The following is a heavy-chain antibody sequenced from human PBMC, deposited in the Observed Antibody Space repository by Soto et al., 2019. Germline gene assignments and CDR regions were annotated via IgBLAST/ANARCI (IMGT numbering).Heavy chain of an antibody. CDR2: IKYSGPT. CDR1: GHSISSSAYH. CDR3: ARHGITASYYDAFDI. J-gene: IGHJ3*02. D-gene: IGHD1-26*01. Sequence: SDTLSLTCTLSGHSISSSAYHSRWILQHPGKGLEWIASIKYSGPTLHSPPLKSRVTLSAAPEKIQFALKLSSVTAADTAVYSCARHGITASYYDAFDIWGQGTMVTVS. V-gene: IGHV4-39*01.